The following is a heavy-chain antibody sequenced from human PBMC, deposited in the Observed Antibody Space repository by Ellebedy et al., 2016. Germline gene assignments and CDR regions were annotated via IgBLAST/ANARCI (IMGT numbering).Heavy chain of an antibody. CDR2: INQDGSEK. Sequence: GGSLRLXXAASGFSFSTYWMTWVRQAPGKGLEWVANINQDGSEKHYMDSVKGRFTISRDNSKNTLYLQMNSLRAEDTAVYYCARDSTVGGGSPNADRYFEYWGQGTLVTVSS. D-gene: IGHD1-26*01. V-gene: IGHV3-7*01. CDR3: ARDSTVGGGSPNADRYFEY. J-gene: IGHJ4*02. CDR1: GFSFSTYW.